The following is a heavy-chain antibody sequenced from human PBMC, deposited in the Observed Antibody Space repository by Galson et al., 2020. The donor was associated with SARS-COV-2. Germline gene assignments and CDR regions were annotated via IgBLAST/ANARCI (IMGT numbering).Heavy chain of an antibody. CDR1: GFTFSSYW. CDR2: LYSEGSST. CDR3: ARGDMGNDDFDY. V-gene: IGHV3-74*01. D-gene: IGHD7-27*01. Sequence: ALHGESLKISCAASGFTFSSYWMQWVRQAPGKGLVWVSRLYSEGSSTSYADSVKGRFTISGDNAKNTLYLQMNSLRAEDTAVYYCARGDMGNDDFDYWGQGTLVTVSS. J-gene: IGHJ4*02.